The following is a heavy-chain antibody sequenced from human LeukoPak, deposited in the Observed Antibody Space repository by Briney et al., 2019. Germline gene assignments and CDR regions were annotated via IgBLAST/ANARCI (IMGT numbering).Heavy chain of an antibody. J-gene: IGHJ6*03. CDR3: ARAPPYYDFWSGYYTGGYYYYYMDV. Sequence: ASVKVSCKASGYTFTSYGISWVRQAPGQGLEWMGWISAYNGNTNYAQKLQGRVTMTTDTSTSTAYMELRSLRSDDTAVYYCARAPPYYDFWSGYYTGGYYYYYMDVWGKGTTVTVSS. CDR1: GYTFTSYG. D-gene: IGHD3-3*01. CDR2: ISAYNGNT. V-gene: IGHV1-18*01.